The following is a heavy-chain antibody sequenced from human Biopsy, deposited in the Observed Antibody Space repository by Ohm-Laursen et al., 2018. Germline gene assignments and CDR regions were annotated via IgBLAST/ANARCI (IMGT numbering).Heavy chain of an antibody. D-gene: IGHD2-15*01. CDR2: IRPLNCDT. CDR3: ARGEVAVAELSVSLDS. J-gene: IGHJ4*02. Sequence: SVKVSCKTSGYNFISYCINWVRQAPGQGLEWMGGIRPLNCDTKYGQKFQDRVTMTTDTSKSTVYMELTSLRSEDTDVYYCARGEVAVAELSVSLDSWGQGTLVTVSS. CDR1: GYNFISYC. V-gene: IGHV1-18*04.